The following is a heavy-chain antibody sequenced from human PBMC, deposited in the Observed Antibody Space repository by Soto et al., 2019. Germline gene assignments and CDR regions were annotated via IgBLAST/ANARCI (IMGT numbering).Heavy chain of an antibody. CDR2: IYYSGST. J-gene: IGHJ4*02. V-gene: IGHV4-30-4*01. CDR3: ARQMGGFGELWPYFDY. D-gene: IGHD3-10*01. CDR1: GGSISSGDYY. Sequence: QVQLQESGPGLVKPSQTLSLTCTVSGGSISSGDYYWSWIRQPPGKGLEWIGYIYYSGSTYYNPSLKGQVTIPVDTSKNQFSLKLSSVSAADTAVNYGARQMGGFGELWPYFDYEGQGTRFTVS.